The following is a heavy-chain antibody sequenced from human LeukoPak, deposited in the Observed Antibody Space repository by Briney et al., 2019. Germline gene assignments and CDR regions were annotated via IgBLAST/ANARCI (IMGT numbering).Heavy chain of an antibody. D-gene: IGHD3-16*01. CDR2: IYYSGGT. V-gene: IGHV4-39*07. CDR1: GGSISSSSYS. Sequence: PSETLSLTCSVSGGSISSSSYSWGWVRQPPGKGLEWIARIYYSGGTYYNPSLKSRVTISVDTSKNQFSLKLSSVTAADTAVNYCAKETSQKGAHYMDVWGKGTTVTISS. CDR3: AKETSQKGAHYMDV. J-gene: IGHJ6*03.